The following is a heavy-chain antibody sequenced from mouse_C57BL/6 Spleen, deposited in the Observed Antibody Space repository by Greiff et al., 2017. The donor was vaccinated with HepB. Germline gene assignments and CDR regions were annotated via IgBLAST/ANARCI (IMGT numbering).Heavy chain of an antibody. CDR2: IDPADSYT. J-gene: IGHJ2*01. D-gene: IGHD1-1*01. V-gene: IGHV1-69*01. CDR3: ARGGTVVATDY. CDR1: GYTFTSYW. Sequence: VQLQQPGAELVMPGASVKVSCKASGYTFTSYWMHWVKQRPGQGLEWIGEIDPADSYTNYNQKFKGKTTLTVDKSSSTAYMQLSSLSAEDSADYYCARGGTVVATDYWGQGTTLTVSS.